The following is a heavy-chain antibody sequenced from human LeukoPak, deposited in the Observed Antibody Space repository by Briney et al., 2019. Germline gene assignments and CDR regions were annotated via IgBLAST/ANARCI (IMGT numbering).Heavy chain of an antibody. CDR3: ARGRSRWLVLVRPWFDP. CDR1: GGSFSGYY. CDR2: INHSGST. D-gene: IGHD6-19*01. Sequence: SETLSLTCAVYGGSFSGYYWSWIRQPPGKGLEWIGEINHSGSTNYNPSLKSRVTISVDTSKNQFSLKLSSVTAADTAVYYCARGRSRWLVLVRPWFDPWGQGTLVTVSS. V-gene: IGHV4-34*01. J-gene: IGHJ5*02.